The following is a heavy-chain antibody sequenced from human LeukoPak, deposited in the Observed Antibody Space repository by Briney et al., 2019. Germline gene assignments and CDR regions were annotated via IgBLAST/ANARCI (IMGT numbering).Heavy chain of an antibody. CDR1: GDSISIGSYY. V-gene: IGHV4-61*09. CDR2: MNTTGST. CDR3: ARVSPTDY. J-gene: IGHJ4*02. D-gene: IGHD3/OR15-3a*01. Sequence: SQTLSLTCTVSGDSISIGSYYWSWLRQPAGKGLEWIGHMNTTGSTKYNPSLKSRVTISVDMSNNQFSLKVSSVTAADTAVYYCARVSPTDYWGQGTLVTVSS.